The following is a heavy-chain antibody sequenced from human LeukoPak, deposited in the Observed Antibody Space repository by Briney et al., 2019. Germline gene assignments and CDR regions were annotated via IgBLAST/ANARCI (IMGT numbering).Heavy chain of an antibody. CDR2: ISAYNGNT. J-gene: IGHJ4*02. CDR1: GYTFSSCG. Sequence: GASVKVSCKASGYTFSSCGISWVRQAPGQGLEWMGWISAYNGNTNYAQKLQGRVTMTTDTSTTTAYMELRSLRSDDTAVYYCARVGYCSSTSCYPYYFDYWGQGALVTVSS. V-gene: IGHV1-18*01. D-gene: IGHD2-2*03. CDR3: ARVGYCSSTSCYPYYFDY.